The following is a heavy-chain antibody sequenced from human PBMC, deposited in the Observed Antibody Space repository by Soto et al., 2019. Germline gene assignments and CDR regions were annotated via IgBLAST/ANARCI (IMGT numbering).Heavy chain of an antibody. CDR3: ARGQEVGAHFFDS. V-gene: IGHV3-13*01. J-gene: IGHJ4*02. Sequence: GALRLSCEASGFTFSGFDMHWVRQPTGKGLEWVSTIGTAGDTYYAVSVKGRFTISRDNAKNSLSLQMNSLRAGDTAVYFCARGQEVGAHFFDSWGQGTQVTVSS. CDR1: GFTFSGFD. D-gene: IGHD2-15*01. CDR2: IGTAGDT.